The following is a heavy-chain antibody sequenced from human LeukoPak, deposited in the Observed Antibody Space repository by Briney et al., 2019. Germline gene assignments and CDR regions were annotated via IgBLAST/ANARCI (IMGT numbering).Heavy chain of an antibody. Sequence: GGSLRLSCAASGFTFSTYAMSWVRQAPGKGLEWVSEVSGSGDNTDYADSVKGRFTISRDNSKNTLYLQMSSLRAEDTAVYYCAKDPAVVDTAMVTGYWGQGTLVTVSS. J-gene: IGHJ4*02. CDR2: VSGSGDNT. CDR3: AKDPAVVDTAMVTGY. V-gene: IGHV3-23*01. D-gene: IGHD5-18*01. CDR1: GFTFSTYA.